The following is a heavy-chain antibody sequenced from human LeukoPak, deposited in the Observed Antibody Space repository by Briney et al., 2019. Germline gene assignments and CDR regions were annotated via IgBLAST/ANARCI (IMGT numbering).Heavy chain of an antibody. V-gene: IGHV6-1*01. D-gene: IGHD2-2*01. Sequence: SQTLSLTCAISGDSVSTNTAAWTWIRQSPSRGLEWLGRTYYRSKWYNDYAVSVRSRITINPDTSKNRFSLQLNSVTPEDTAVYYCARVICSGTSCLWFDPWGQGTLVTVSS. CDR1: GDSVSTNTAA. CDR3: ARVICSGTSCLWFDP. CDR2: TYYRSKWYN. J-gene: IGHJ5*02.